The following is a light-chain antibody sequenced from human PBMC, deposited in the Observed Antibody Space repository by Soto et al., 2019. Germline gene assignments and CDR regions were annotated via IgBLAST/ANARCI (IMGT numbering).Light chain of an antibody. Sequence: DVQMTQSPSTLSAYVGDRVTITCRASQGISNSLAWYQQKSGKAPKLLIYDASILESGVPSRFSGSGSGTEFTLTVSSLQPDDFATYYCQQYNSYSLTFGGGTKVDIK. J-gene: IGKJ4*01. CDR2: DAS. CDR1: QGISNS. V-gene: IGKV1-5*01. CDR3: QQYNSYSLT.